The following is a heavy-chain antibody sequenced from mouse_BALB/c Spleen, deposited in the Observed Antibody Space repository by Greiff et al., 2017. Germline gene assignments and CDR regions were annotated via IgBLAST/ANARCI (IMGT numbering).Heavy chain of an antibody. V-gene: IGHV1-5*01. CDR3: TRESYYDYDAGFAY. CDR2: IYPGNSDT. Sequence: EVKLMESGTVLARPGASVKMSCKASGYSFTSYWMHWVKQRPGQGLEWIGAIYPGNSDTSYNQKFKGKAKLTAVTSASTAYMELSSLTNEDSAVYYCTRESYYDYDAGFAYWGQGTLVTVSA. J-gene: IGHJ3*01. D-gene: IGHD2-4*01. CDR1: GYSFTSYW.